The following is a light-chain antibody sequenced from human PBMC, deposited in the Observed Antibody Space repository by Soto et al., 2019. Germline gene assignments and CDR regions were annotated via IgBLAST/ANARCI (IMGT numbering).Light chain of an antibody. CDR3: CSYAGGSTVV. CDR2: EGS. V-gene: IGLV2-23*01. Sequence: QSLLTQPASVSGADGQSITISCTGTSSDVGSYNLVSWYQQHPGKAPKLMIYEGSKRPSGVSARFSGSKSGNTASLTISWLQGEDEADYYCCSYAGGSTVVFGAGTKLTVL. J-gene: IGLJ1*01. CDR1: SSDVGSYNL.